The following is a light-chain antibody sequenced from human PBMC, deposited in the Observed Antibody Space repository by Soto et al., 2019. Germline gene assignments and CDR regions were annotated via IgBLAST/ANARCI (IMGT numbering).Light chain of an antibody. CDR1: QSVSSY. CDR2: DAS. CDR3: QHRSNWPIT. V-gene: IGKV3-11*01. Sequence: EIVLTQSPATLSLSPGERATLSCRASQSVSSYLAWYQQKPGQAPRLLIYDASNRATGIPARFSGSGSGTAFTLTISTLEPEDFAVYYCQHRSNWPITFGQGTRLEIK. J-gene: IGKJ5*01.